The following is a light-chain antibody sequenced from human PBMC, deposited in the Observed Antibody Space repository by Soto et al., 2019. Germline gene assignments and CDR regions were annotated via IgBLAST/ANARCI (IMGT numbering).Light chain of an antibody. J-gene: IGKJ1*01. CDR1: QSISSY. CDR2: AAS. V-gene: IGKV1-39*01. CDR3: QQSYRTSWT. Sequence: DIQMTQSPSSLSASVRDRVTITCRASQSISSYLNWYQQKPGKAPKLLIYAASSLQSGVPSRFSGSGSGTDFTLTNSSLEPEGFGTYYFQQSYRTSWTFGQGTKVVIK.